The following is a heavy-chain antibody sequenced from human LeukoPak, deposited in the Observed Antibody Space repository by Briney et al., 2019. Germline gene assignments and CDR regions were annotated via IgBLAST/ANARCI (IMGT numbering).Heavy chain of an antibody. CDR2: IYTSGST. Sequence: KPSETLSLTCTVSGGSISSYYWSWIRQPAGKGLEWIGRIYTSGSTNYNPSLKSRVTTSVDTSKNQVSLKLSFLTAADTAIYYCARRLAAKSHSGSGNIEYNWFDPWGQGTLVTVSS. CDR3: ARRLAAKSHSGSGNIEYNWFDP. J-gene: IGHJ5*02. CDR1: GGSISSYY. V-gene: IGHV4-4*07. D-gene: IGHD3-10*01.